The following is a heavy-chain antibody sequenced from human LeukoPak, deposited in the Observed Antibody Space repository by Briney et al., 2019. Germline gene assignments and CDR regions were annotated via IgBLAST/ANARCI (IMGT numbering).Heavy chain of an antibody. CDR1: GFTFSSYW. J-gene: IGHJ1*01. CDR3: AKKVVVGATSPYSDFQD. CDR2: ISGSGVTT. V-gene: IGHV3-23*01. D-gene: IGHD1-26*01. Sequence: GGSLRLSCATSGFTFSSYWMNWARQAPGKGLEWVSAISGSGVTTHYAGSVKGRFSISRDNSKNILYLQMNSLRAEDTALYYCAKKVVVGATSPYSDFQDWGQGTLVTVSS.